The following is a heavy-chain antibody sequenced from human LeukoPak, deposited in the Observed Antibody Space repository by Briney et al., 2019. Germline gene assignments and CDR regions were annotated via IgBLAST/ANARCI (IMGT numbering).Heavy chain of an antibody. D-gene: IGHD6-13*01. J-gene: IGHJ6*02. CDR3: ARDRRIAAAGTNYYYGMDV. Sequence: GGSLRLSCAASGFTVSSNYMSWVRQAPGKGLEWVSVIYSGGSTYYADSVKGRFTISRHNSKNTLYLQMNSLRAEDTAVYYCARDRRIAAAGTNYYYGMDVWGQGTTVTVSS. V-gene: IGHV3-53*04. CDR1: GFTVSSNY. CDR2: IYSGGST.